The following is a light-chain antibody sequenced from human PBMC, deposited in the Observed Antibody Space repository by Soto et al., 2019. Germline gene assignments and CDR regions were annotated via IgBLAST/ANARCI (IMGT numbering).Light chain of an antibody. CDR3: MQALQTLPT. J-gene: IGKJ3*01. CDR2: LGS. Sequence: IVMTQSPLSLPVTPGEPASISCRSSQSLLHSNGYNCLDWYLQKPGQSPQLLIYLGSNRASGVPDRFSGSGSGTDFTLKISRVEAEDVGVYYCMQALQTLPTFGPGTKVDIK. V-gene: IGKV2-28*01. CDR1: QSLLHSNGYNC.